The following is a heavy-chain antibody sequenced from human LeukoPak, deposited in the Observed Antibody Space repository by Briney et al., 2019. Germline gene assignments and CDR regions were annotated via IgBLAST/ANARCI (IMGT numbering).Heavy chain of an antibody. V-gene: IGHV3-15*01. CDR1: GFTSSNAW. J-gene: IGHJ4*02. CDR3: TTDHFSGWYDYYFDY. Sequence: KPGGSLRLSCAASGFTSSNAWMSWVRQAPGKGLEWVGRIKSKTDGGTTDYAAPVKGRFTISRDDSKNTLYLQMNSLKTEDTAVYYCTTDHFSGWYDYYFDYWGQGTLVTVSS. D-gene: IGHD6-19*01. CDR2: IKSKTDGGTT.